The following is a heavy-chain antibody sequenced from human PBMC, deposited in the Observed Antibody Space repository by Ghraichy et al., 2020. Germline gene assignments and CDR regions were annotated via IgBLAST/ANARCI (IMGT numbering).Heavy chain of an antibody. CDR2: IGGSGSRT. Sequence: GGSLRLSCAASAFTFSNYAMTWVRQAPGKGLEWVSTIGGSGSRTYYTDSVKGRFTISRDNSKNTLYLQMNSLRAEDTAVYYCAKDRDYYDSSGYYFNDFDIWGQGTPVTVSS. CDR3: AKDRDYYDSSGYYFNDFDI. CDR1: AFTFSNYA. D-gene: IGHD3-22*01. V-gene: IGHV3-23*01. J-gene: IGHJ3*02.